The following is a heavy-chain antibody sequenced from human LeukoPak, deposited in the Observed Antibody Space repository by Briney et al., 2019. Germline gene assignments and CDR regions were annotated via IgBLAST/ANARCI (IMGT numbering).Heavy chain of an antibody. J-gene: IGHJ4*02. D-gene: IGHD2-15*01. CDR1: GFTFSSYA. CDR2: ISGRDAGT. V-gene: IGHV3-23*01. Sequence: GGSLRLSCAASGFTFSSYAMSWVRQAPGNGPEWVSAISGRDAGTYYADSVKGRFTISRDNSKNTLSLQMSGLRAEDTAVYYCAKGSEGSCNGARCYSLDYWGQGTLVTVSS. CDR3: AKGSEGSCNGARCYSLDY.